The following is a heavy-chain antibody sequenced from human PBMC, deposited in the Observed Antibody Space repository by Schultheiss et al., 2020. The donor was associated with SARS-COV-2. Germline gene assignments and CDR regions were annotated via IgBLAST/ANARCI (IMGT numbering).Heavy chain of an antibody. CDR3: ARGGSKGYSSSWYENWFDP. CDR1: GFTFSSYA. CDR2: IYSGGST. V-gene: IGHV3-66*01. J-gene: IGHJ5*02. Sequence: GGSLRLSCAASGFTFSSYAMHWVRQAPGKGLEWVSVIYSGGSTYYADSVKGRFTISRDNSKNTLYLQMNSLRAEDTAVYYCARGGSKGYSSSWYENWFDPWGQGTLVTVSS. D-gene: IGHD6-13*01.